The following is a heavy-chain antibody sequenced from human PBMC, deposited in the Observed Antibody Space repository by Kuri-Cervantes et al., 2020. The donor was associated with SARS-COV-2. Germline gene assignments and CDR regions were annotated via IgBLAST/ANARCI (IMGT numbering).Heavy chain of an antibody. CDR2: ISSSSSYI. V-gene: IGHV3-21*01. CDR3: ARDRGIMINSRNWFDP. D-gene: IGHD3-16*01. Sequence: GGSLRLPCAASGFTFSSYSMNWVRQAPGKGLEWVSSISSSSSYIYYADSVKGRFTISRDNAKNPLYLQMNSLRAEDTAVYYCARDRGIMINSRNWFDPWGQGTLVTVSS. CDR1: GFTFSSYS. J-gene: IGHJ5*02.